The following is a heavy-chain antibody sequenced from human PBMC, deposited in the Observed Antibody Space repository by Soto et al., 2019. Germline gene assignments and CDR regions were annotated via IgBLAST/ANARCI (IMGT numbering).Heavy chain of an antibody. CDR3: ERLTYYYDSSGSDDY. V-gene: IGHV5-10-1*01. J-gene: IGHJ4*02. CDR2: IDPSDSYT. D-gene: IGHD3-22*01. Sequence: GESLKISCKGSGYSFTSYWISWVRQMPGKGLEWMGRIDPSDSYTNYSPSFQGHVTISADKSISTAYLQWSSLKASDTAMYYCERLTYYYDSSGSDDYWGQGTLVTVYS. CDR1: GYSFTSYW.